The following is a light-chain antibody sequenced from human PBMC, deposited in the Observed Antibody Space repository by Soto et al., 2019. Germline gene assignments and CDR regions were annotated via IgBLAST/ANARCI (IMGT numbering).Light chain of an antibody. V-gene: IGKV3-11*01. Sequence: EIVLTQSPATLSLSPGERATLSCRASQSVSNYLAWYQQKPGQAPRLLIYDASNRATGIPARFSGSGSGTDFTLTISSIEPEDVTVYYCQQRSNWPRLTFGGGTKVEIK. CDR1: QSVSNY. CDR2: DAS. CDR3: QQRSNWPRLT. J-gene: IGKJ4*01.